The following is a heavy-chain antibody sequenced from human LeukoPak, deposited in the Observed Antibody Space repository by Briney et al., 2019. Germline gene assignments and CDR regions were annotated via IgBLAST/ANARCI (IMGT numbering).Heavy chain of an antibody. CDR1: GGSISSSSYY. J-gene: IGHJ4*02. Sequence: SETLSLTCTVSGGSISSSSYYWGWIRQPPGKGLEWIGSIYYSGSTYYNPSLKSRVTISVDTSKNQFSLKLSSVTAADTAVYYCARDITGSFDYWGQGNLVTVSS. CDR2: IYYSGST. CDR3: ARDITGSFDY. V-gene: IGHV4-39*07. D-gene: IGHD1-14*01.